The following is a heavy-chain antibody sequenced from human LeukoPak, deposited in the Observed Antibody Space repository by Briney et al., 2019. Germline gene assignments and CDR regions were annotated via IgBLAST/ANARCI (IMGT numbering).Heavy chain of an antibody. D-gene: IGHD4-17*01. CDR2: IYSSGST. V-gene: IGHV4-61*02. Sequence: PSETLSLTCTVSGGSISSGSYYWSWIRQPAGKGLEWIGRIYSSGSTNYNPSLKSQVTMSVDTSKNQFSLKLSSVTAADTAVYXXXXXXTYGDYYNQFDYWGQGTLVTVSA. J-gene: IGHJ4*02. CDR3: XXXXTYGDYYNQFDY. CDR1: GGSISSGSYY.